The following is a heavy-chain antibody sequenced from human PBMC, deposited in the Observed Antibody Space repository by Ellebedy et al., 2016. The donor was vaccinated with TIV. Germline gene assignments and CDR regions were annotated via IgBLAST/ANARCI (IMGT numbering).Heavy chain of an antibody. V-gene: IGHV4-39*01. D-gene: IGHD5-18*01. CDR2: IYYSGST. CDR1: GGSISSSSYY. Sequence: MPSETLSLTCTVSGGSISSSSYYWGWIRQPPGKGLEWIGSIYYSGSTYYNPSLKSRVTISVDPSKNQFSLKLSSVTAADTAVYYCARQGYRGYSYGATYTPFDYWGQGTLVTVSS. J-gene: IGHJ4*02. CDR3: ARQGYRGYSYGATYTPFDY.